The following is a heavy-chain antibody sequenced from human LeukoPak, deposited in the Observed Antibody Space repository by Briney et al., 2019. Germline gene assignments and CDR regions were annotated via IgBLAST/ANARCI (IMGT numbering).Heavy chain of an antibody. Sequence: GGSLRLSCAASGFTVSSDYMSWVRQAPGKGLEWVSLIYSGGSTYYADSVKGRFTISRDNSKNTLYLQMNSLRAEDTAVYYCAREGKMRHFDYWGQGTLVTVSS. CDR2: IYSGGST. CDR3: AREGKMRHFDY. J-gene: IGHJ4*02. CDR1: GFTVSSDY. V-gene: IGHV3-66*01.